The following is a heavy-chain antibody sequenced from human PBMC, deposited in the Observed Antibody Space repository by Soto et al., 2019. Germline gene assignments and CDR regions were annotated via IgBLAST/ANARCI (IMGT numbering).Heavy chain of an antibody. Sequence: QVQLVQSGAEVKKPGASVKVSCKASGYTFTSYDINWVRQATGQGLEWMGWMNPNSGNTGYAQKFQGRVTMTRNTSISPADMQLSRLRSADTAVYYCAKTIYGDKVDYWGQGTLVTVSS. J-gene: IGHJ4*02. D-gene: IGHD4-17*01. CDR1: GYTFTSYD. CDR2: MNPNSGNT. CDR3: AKTIYGDKVDY. V-gene: IGHV1-8*01.